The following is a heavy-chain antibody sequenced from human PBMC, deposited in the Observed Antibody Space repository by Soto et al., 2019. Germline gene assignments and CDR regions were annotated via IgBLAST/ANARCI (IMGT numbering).Heavy chain of an antibody. J-gene: IGHJ3*02. V-gene: IGHV3-73*01. Sequence: GGSLRLSCAASGFTFSGSAMHWVRQASGKGLEWVGRIRSKANSYATVYAASVKGRFTISRDDSKNTAYLQMNSLKTEDAAVYYCSSQIAAPDAVDIWGQGTMVTVSS. CDR3: SSQIAAPDAVDI. CDR1: GFTFSGSA. D-gene: IGHD6-6*01. CDR2: IRSKANSYAT.